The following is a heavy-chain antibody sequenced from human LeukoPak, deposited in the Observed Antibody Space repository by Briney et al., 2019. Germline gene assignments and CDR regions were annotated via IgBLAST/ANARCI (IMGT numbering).Heavy chain of an antibody. CDR1: GFTFSSYS. Sequence: GGSLRLSCAASGFTFSSYSMNWVRQAPWKGLDWISYISSSSSNIYYADSVKGRFTISRDNAKNSLYLQMNSLRDEDTAVYYCARDSRFLEWLCAFDIWGQGTMVTVSS. CDR2: ISSSSSNI. J-gene: IGHJ3*02. D-gene: IGHD3-3*01. CDR3: ARDSRFLEWLCAFDI. V-gene: IGHV3-48*02.